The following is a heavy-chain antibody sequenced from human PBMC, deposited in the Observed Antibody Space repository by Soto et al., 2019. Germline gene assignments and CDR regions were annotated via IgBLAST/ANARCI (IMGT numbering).Heavy chain of an antibody. CDR3: ARQPRDAATVTSVRNWFDP. J-gene: IGHJ5*02. V-gene: IGHV4-39*01. Sequence: QLQLQESGPGLVKPSETLSLTCTVSGGSISSSSSYWGWIRQPPGKGLEWIGYIYYSGSTNYNPSLKTRVTISVNTSKNQFSLKPNSVTAADTAVYYCARQPRDAATVTSVRNWFDPWGQGALVTVSS. D-gene: IGHD4-17*01. CDR1: GGSISSSSSY. CDR2: IYYSGST.